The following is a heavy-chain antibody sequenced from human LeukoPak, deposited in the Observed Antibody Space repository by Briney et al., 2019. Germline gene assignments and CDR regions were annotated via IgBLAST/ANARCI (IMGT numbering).Heavy chain of an antibody. Sequence: ASVKVSCKASGYTFNDYYIHWVRQAPGQGLEWMGWINPNSGGTNYGQKFHGRVFMTRDTSIHTAYMDLSRLTSDDTAVYYCARGGNDCSGGSCYLSWSDYWGQGTLVTVSS. CDR2: INPNSGGT. J-gene: IGHJ4*02. CDR3: ARGGNDCSGGSCYLSWSDY. V-gene: IGHV1-2*02. D-gene: IGHD2-15*01. CDR1: GYTFNDYY.